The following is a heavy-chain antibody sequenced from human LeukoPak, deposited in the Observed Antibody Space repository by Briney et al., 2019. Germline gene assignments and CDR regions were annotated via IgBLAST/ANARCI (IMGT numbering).Heavy chain of an antibody. CDR3: ASEYQEGYFAY. Sequence: SWIRQHPGKGLEWIGYIYYSGSTYYNPSLRSRVTISVDTSKNQFSLKLSAVTAAATPVYYCASEYQEGYFAYWGQGTLDSVSS. V-gene: IGHV4-31*02. J-gene: IGHJ4*02. CDR2: IYYSGST.